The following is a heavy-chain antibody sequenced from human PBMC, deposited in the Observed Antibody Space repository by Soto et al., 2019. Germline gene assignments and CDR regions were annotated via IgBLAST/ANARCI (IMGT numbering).Heavy chain of an antibody. J-gene: IGHJ4*02. D-gene: IGHD3-3*01. Sequence: EVQLLESGGGWVQPGVSLRLSCAASGFTFLRYVMRWVRQAPGKGLEWVSAISGSGYTTYYADSVKSRFSISSDNSKNPLYLQLPSLRAQDTFVYFCAKEAQNDSWSAQHYFWGQGTLVTVSS. V-gene: IGHV3-23*01. CDR2: ISGSGYTT. CDR3: AKEAQNDSWSAQHYF. CDR1: GFTFLRYV.